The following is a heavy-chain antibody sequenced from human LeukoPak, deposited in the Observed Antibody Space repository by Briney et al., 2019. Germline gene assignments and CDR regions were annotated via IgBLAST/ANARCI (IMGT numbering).Heavy chain of an antibody. D-gene: IGHD3-22*01. CDR2: ISDSGGGT. V-gene: IGHV3-23*01. Sequence: GGSLRLSCVASGFTFNNYAMNWVRQAPGKGLEWVSGISDSGGGTFYADSVKGGFTISRDNSKNTLYLQMNSLRAEDTAVYYCAKDVEPTSGYYRVAFDYWGQGTLVTVSS. CDR1: GFTFNNYA. CDR3: AKDVEPTSGYYRVAFDY. J-gene: IGHJ4*02.